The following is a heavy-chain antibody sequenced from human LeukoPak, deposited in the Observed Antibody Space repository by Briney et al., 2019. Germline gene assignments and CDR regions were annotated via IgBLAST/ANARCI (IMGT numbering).Heavy chain of an antibody. J-gene: IGHJ5*02. Sequence: GGSLRLSCAASGFTFSSYAMSWVRQAPGKGLEWVSAISGSGGTTYYADSVKGRFTISRDNSKNTLYLQMNSLRAEDTAVYYCAKDRLLGGSYLSWFDPWGQGTLVTVSS. V-gene: IGHV3-23*01. CDR2: ISGSGGTT. CDR3: AKDRLLGGSYLSWFDP. CDR1: GFTFSSYA. D-gene: IGHD1-26*01.